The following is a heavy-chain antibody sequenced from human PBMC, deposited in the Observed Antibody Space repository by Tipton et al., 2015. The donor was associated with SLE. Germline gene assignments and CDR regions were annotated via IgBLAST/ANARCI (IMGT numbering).Heavy chain of an antibody. CDR2: IKEDGSEE. Sequence: SLRLFCAASGFTFSTFWMSWVRQAPGKGLEWVANIKEDGSEEYYVDSVKGRFTISRDNAKNSLYLQMNSVRAEDTAVYYCARDSSGYDYWGQGTLVTVSS. J-gene: IGHJ4*02. D-gene: IGHD3-22*01. CDR3: ARDSSGYDY. V-gene: IGHV3-7*03. CDR1: GFTFSTFW.